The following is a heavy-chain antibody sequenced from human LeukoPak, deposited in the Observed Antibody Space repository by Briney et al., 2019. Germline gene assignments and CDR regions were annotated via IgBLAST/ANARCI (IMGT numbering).Heavy chain of an antibody. CDR3: AKDPQPNFNFDY. V-gene: IGHV3-30*02. CDR1: GFTFSSYG. Sequence: PGGSLRLSCAASGFTFSSYGMHWVRQAPGKGLEWVAFIRYDGSNKYYADSVKGRFTISRDNSKNTLYLQMNSLRAEDTAVYYCAKDPQPNFNFDYWGQGTLVTVSS. J-gene: IGHJ4*02. D-gene: IGHD4/OR15-4a*01. CDR2: IRYDGSNK.